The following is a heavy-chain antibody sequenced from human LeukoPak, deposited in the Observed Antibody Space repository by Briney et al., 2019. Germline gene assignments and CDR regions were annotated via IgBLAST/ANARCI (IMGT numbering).Heavy chain of an antibody. CDR2: ISAYNGNT. V-gene: IGHV1-18*01. CDR1: GYTFTSYG. CDR3: ARSLQYCGGDCYPYYFDY. J-gene: IGHJ4*02. Sequence: GASVKVSCKASGYTFTSYGISWVRQAPGQGLEWMGWISAYNGNTNYAQKLQGRVTMTTDTSTSTVYMELRSLRSDDTAVYYCARSLQYCGGDCYPYYFDYWGQGTLVTVSS. D-gene: IGHD2-21*02.